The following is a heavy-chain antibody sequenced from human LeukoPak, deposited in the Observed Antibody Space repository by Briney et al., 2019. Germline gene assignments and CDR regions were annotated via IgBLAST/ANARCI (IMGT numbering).Heavy chain of an antibody. J-gene: IGHJ5*02. Sequence: ASVKVSCKVSGYTLTELSMHWVRQAPGKGLEGMGGFDPEDGETIYAQKFQGRVTMTEDTSTDTAYMELSSLRSEDTAVYYCATPLPPYCSGGSCYPRNWFDPWGQGTLVTVSS. CDR1: GYTLTELS. V-gene: IGHV1-24*01. CDR2: FDPEDGET. D-gene: IGHD2-15*01. CDR3: ATPLPPYCSGGSCYPRNWFDP.